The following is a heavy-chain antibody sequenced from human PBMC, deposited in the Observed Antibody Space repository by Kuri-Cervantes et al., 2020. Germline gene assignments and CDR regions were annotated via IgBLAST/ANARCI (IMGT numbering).Heavy chain of an antibody. J-gene: IGHJ6*02. CDR1: GGSVSSGSYY. CDR2: INHSGST. CDR3: ARPYELRYFDWPPMDV. D-gene: IGHD3-9*01. Sequence: GSLRLSCTVSGGSVSSGSYYWSWIRQPPGKGLEWIGEINHSGSTNYNPSLKSRVTISVDTSKNQFSLKLSSVTAADTAVYYCARPYELRYFDWPPMDVWGQGTTVTVSS. V-gene: IGHV4-39*07.